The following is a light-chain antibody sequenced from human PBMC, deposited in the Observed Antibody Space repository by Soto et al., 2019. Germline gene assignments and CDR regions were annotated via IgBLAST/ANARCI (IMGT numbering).Light chain of an antibody. CDR2: DAS. CDR1: QDINTY. CDR3: QQYDYLIIA. Sequence: DIQMTQSPSSLSASVGDRVTITCQASQDINTYLNWYQQKPGKAPKLLIYDASILERGVPSRFSGSRSGTHFILTISSLQPEDFATYYCQQYDYLIIAFGGGTKVDI. J-gene: IGKJ4*01. V-gene: IGKV1-33*01.